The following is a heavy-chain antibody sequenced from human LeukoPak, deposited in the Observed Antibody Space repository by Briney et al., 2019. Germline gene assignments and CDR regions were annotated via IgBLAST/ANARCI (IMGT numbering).Heavy chain of an antibody. J-gene: IGHJ6*02. CDR1: GFTFSSYW. CDR3: ARGIAVAFPYGMDV. CDR2: IKQDGSEK. V-gene: IGHV3-7*01. Sequence: PGGSLRLSSAASGFTFSSYWMSWVRQAPGKGLEWVANIKQDGSEKYYVDSVKGRFTISRDNAKNLLYLQMNSLRAEDTAVYYCARGIAVAFPYGMDVWGQGTTVTVSS. D-gene: IGHD6-19*01.